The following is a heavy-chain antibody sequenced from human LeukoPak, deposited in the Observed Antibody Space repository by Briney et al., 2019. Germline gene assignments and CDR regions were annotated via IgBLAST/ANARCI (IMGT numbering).Heavy chain of an antibody. J-gene: IGHJ4*02. V-gene: IGHV3-30*09. CDR1: GFTFNNYA. D-gene: IGHD2-2*01. CDR2: ISYDGSLQ. CDR3: ARDSLRYTTTWFSVGILDY. Sequence: GGSLRLSCTVSGFTFNNYAMHWVRQAPGEGLEWVAVISYDGSLQYYGDSVKGRFAIFRDNSKNTIYLQMNSLRAEDTAVYYCARDSLRYTTTWFSVGILDYWGQGTLVTVSS.